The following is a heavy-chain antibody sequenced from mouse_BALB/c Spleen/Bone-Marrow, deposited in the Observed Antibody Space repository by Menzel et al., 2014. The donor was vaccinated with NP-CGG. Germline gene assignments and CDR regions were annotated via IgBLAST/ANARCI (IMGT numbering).Heavy chain of an antibody. CDR2: SRNKAKYYTT. CDR3: ARDVGYGNYFVY. CDR1: GFTFSDFY. V-gene: IGHV7-1*02. D-gene: IGHD2-10*02. Sequence: EVQGVESGGGLVQPGDSLRLSCATSGFTFSDFYMDRVRQPPGKRLEWIAASRNKAKYYTTEYSASVKGRFIVSRDTSQSVLYLQMNALRAEDTAIYYCARDVGYGNYFVYWGQGTLVTVSA. J-gene: IGHJ3*01.